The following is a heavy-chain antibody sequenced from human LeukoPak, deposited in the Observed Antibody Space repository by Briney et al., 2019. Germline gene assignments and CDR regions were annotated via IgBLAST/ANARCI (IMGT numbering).Heavy chain of an antibody. CDR1: GGTFSSYA. CDR2: IIPIFGTA. J-gene: IGHJ4*02. Sequence: GASVKVSCKASGGTFSSYAISWVRQAPGQGLVWMGGIIPIFGTANYAQKFQGRVTITADESTSTAYMELSSLRSEDTAVYYCARGFKRMEWLDYWGQGTLVTVSS. D-gene: IGHD3-3*01. CDR3: ARGFKRMEWLDY. V-gene: IGHV1-69*13.